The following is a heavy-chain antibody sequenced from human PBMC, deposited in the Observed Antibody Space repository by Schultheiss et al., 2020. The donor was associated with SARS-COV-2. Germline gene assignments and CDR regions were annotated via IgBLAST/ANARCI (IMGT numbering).Heavy chain of an antibody. J-gene: IGHJ6*02. CDR2: ISGSGGST. CDR1: GFTFSSYA. D-gene: IGHD6-13*01. V-gene: IGHV3-23*01. Sequence: GGSLRLSCAASGFTFSSYAMSWVRQAPGKGLEWVSAISGSGGSTYYADSVKGRFTISRDNSKNTLYLQMNSLRAEDTAVYYCAREGMAAAGTYYYYGMDVWGQGTTVTVSS. CDR3: AREGMAAAGTYYYYGMDV.